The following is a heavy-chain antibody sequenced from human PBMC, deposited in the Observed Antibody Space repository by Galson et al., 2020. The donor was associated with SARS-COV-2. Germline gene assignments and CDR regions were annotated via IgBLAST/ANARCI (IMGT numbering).Heavy chain of an antibody. CDR2: FYYTETN. D-gene: IGHD3-9*01. V-gene: IGHV4-39*01. Sequence: SETLSLTCTVSGGSISSSNYYWCWVRQPPGEGLECIGSFYYTETNYYNPSLTSRVTMSVDTSRNQFSLKLSSVTAADTAVYYCARQILTGYYSFYYFDFWGQGTLVTVSS. CDR1: GGSISSSNYY. CDR3: ARQILTGYYSFYYFDF. J-gene: IGHJ4*02.